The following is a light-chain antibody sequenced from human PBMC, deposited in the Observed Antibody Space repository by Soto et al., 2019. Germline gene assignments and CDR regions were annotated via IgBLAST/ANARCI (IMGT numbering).Light chain of an antibody. CDR3: CSYAGSYPYV. J-gene: IGLJ1*01. Sequence: QSVLTQPRSVSGSPGQSVTISCTGTSSDVGGYNYVSWYQHHPGKAPKLMIYDVTTRPSGVRDRFSASKSGNTASLTISGLQAEDEADYYCCSYAGSYPYVFGTGTKVTVL. CDR2: DVT. V-gene: IGLV2-11*01. CDR1: SSDVGGYNY.